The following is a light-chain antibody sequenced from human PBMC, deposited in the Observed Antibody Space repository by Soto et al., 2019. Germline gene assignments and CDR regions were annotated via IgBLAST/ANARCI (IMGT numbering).Light chain of an antibody. CDR3: SSYASRSTRV. V-gene: IGLV2-14*01. CDR1: SSDVGGYNY. J-gene: IGLJ2*01. CDR2: EVS. Sequence: QSVLTQPASVSGSPGQSITISCTGTSSDVGGYNYVSWYQQYPGKAPKLMIYEVSNRPSGVSNRFSGSKSGNTASLTISGLQTEDEADYYCSSYASRSTRVFGGGTKVT.